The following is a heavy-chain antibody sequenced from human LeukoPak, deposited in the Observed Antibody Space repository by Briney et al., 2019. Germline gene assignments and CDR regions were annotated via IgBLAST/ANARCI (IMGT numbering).Heavy chain of an antibody. CDR2: IIPIFGTA. V-gene: IGHV1-69*13. J-gene: IGHJ5*02. CDR1: GGTFSSYA. Sequence: SVKVSCKASGGTFSSYAISWVRQAPGQGLEWMGGIIPIFGTANYAQKFQGRVTITADESTSTAYMELSSLRSEDTAVYYCARDHGIKGWFDPWGQGTLVTVSS. D-gene: IGHD1-14*01. CDR3: ARDHGIKGWFDP.